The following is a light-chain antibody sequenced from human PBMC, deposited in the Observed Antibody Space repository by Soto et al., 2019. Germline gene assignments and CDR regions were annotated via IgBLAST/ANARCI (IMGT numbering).Light chain of an antibody. CDR1: SSDVGGYNY. J-gene: IGLJ1*01. V-gene: IGLV2-14*01. Sequence: QSALTQPASVSGSPGQSITICCTGTSSDVGGYNYVSWYQQHPGKAPKLMIYEVSNRPSGVSNRFSGSKSGNTASLTISGLQAEDEADYYCSSYTSSSTLGFGTGTKVTVL. CDR3: SSYTSSSTLG. CDR2: EVS.